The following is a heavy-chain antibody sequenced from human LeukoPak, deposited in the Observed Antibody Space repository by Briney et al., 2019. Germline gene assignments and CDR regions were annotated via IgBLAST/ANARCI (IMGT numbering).Heavy chain of an antibody. CDR1: AFTFSDYS. J-gene: IGHJ4*02. CDR3: ARDRFTSGSYFFDY. CDR2: ISGRSSTI. D-gene: IGHD1-26*01. Sequence: GGSLGLSCAASAFTFSDYSMNWVRQAPGKGLEWISYISGRSSTIYYADSVRGRFTISRDNAKNSMYLQMNSLRAEDTAVYYCARDRFTSGSYFFDYWGQGTLVTVSS. V-gene: IGHV3-48*01.